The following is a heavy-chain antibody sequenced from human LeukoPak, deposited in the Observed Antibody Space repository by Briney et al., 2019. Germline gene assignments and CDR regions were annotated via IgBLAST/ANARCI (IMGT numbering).Heavy chain of an antibody. Sequence: GGSLRVSRAASGFIFDTYWMTWLRQSPGKGLEWVANINLDGSEQHYVDSLKDRFSISRDNSKDSLYLQMNSLRVEDTAVYYCASGRHDFVHWGQGILV. V-gene: IGHV3-7*01. D-gene: IGHD3-16*01. CDR2: INLDGSEQ. CDR1: GFIFDTYW. J-gene: IGHJ4*02. CDR3: ASGRHDFVH.